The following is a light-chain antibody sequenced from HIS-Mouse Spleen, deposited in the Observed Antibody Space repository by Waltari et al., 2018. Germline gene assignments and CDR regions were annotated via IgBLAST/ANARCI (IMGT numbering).Light chain of an antibody. Sequence: QSALTQPRSVSGSPGQSVTISCTGTSSDVGGYNYVSWYQQNPGKAPKLMIYDVSKRPAAVPDRFYGSKSGNTASLTISGLQAEDEADYYCCSYAGSYTGVFGTGTKVTVL. CDR1: SSDVGGYNY. V-gene: IGLV2-11*01. J-gene: IGLJ1*01. CDR2: DVS. CDR3: CSYAGSYTGV.